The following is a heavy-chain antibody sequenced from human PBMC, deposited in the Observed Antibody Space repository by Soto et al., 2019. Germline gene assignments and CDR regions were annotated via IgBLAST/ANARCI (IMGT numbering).Heavy chain of an antibody. Sequence: GGSLRLSCAASGFTFSSYWMNWVRQAPGKGLEWVANIKQDGSEKYYVDSVKGRFTISRDNAKDSLYLQMNSLRAEDTAVYYCARSEPAPTSGSYYYYMDVWGKGTTVTV. J-gene: IGHJ6*03. CDR2: IKQDGSEK. CDR1: GFTFSSYW. V-gene: IGHV3-7*01. CDR3: ARSEPAPTSGSYYYYMDV.